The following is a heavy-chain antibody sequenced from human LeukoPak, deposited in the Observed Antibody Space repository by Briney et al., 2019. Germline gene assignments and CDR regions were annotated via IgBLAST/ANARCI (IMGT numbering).Heavy chain of an antibody. J-gene: IGHJ4*02. CDR1: GFTFSSYG. CDR2: MYYDGISK. CDR3: ARDYYCSGGSCLYFDY. D-gene: IGHD2-15*01. V-gene: IGHV3-33*01. Sequence: GGSLRLSCAASGFTFSSYGMHWVRQAPGKGLEWVAVMYYDGISKYYADSVKGRFTISRDNSKNTLYLQMNSLRVEDTAVYYCARDYYCSGGSCLYFDYWGQGTLVTVSS.